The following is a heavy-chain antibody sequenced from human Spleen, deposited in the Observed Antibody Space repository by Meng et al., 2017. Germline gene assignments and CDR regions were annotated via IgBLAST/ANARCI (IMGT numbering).Heavy chain of an antibody. V-gene: IGHV3-30*18. D-gene: IGHD3-10*01. CDR2: IIYDGSNK. CDR3: AKDRGTWISLFDY. J-gene: IGHJ4*02. CDR1: GFTFSNYG. Sequence: QVQLVESGGGVVQPGGSLRLSCAASGFTFSNYGMHWVRQAPGKGLEWVAVIIYDGSNKYYADSMKGRFTISRDNSKNTLFLQMNSLKAEDTAVYYCAKDRGTWISLFDYWGQGTLVTVSS.